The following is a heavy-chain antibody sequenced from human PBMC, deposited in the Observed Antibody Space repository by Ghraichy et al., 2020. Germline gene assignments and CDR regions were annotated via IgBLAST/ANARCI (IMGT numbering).Heavy chain of an antibody. CDR1: GFTFSSYA. V-gene: IGHV3-23*01. D-gene: IGHD2-15*01. CDR3: ANLGYCSGGSCYSGFSYYYGMDV. CDR2: ISGSGGST. J-gene: IGHJ6*02. Sequence: GESLNISCAASGFTFSSYAMSWVRQAPGKGLEWVSAISGSGGSTYYADSVKGRFTISRDNSKNTLYLQMNSLRAEDTAVYYCANLGYCSGGSCYSGFSYYYGMDVWGQGTTVTVSS.